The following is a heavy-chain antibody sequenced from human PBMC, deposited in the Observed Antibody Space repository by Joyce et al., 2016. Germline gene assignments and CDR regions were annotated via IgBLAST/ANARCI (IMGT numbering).Heavy chain of an antibody. Sequence: QVQLVQSGAEVKKPGASVRVSCKASGNTFTNYWIHWLRQAPGQGLEWIGIINPSSGITAYSQKFQGRVAMTTDTSTSTVYMDLSSLRSEDTAVYYCARAVAGFEYFQHWGQGTLVTVSS. CDR2: INPSSGIT. J-gene: IGHJ1*01. CDR3: ARAVAGFEYFQH. V-gene: IGHV1-46*01. D-gene: IGHD6-19*01. CDR1: GNTFTNYW.